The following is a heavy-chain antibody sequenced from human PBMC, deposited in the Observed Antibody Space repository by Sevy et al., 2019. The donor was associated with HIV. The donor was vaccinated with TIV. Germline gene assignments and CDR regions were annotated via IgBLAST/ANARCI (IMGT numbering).Heavy chain of an antibody. CDR3: AKDRRPYISSTSCYLDY. V-gene: IGHV3-30*02. D-gene: IGHD2-2*01. Sequence: GGSLRLSCAASGFTFSSYGMHWVRQAPGKGLEWVAFIRYDGSNKYYADSVKGRFTISRDNAKNTLYLQMNSLRAEDTAVYYCAKDRRPYISSTSCYLDYWGQGTLVTVSS. CDR1: GFTFSSYG. CDR2: IRYDGSNK. J-gene: IGHJ4*02.